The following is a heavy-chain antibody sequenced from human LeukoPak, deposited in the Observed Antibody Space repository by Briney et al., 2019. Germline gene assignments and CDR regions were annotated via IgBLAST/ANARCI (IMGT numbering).Heavy chain of an antibody. J-gene: IGHJ5*02. CDR3: ARVGYGDYEVYWFDP. V-gene: IGHV4-39*07. D-gene: IGHD4-17*01. CDR2: INHSGST. CDR1: GGSISSSSYY. Sequence: SETLSLTCTVSGGSISSSSYYWGWIRQPPGKGLEWIGEINHSGSTNYNPSLKSRVTISVDTSKNQFSLKLSSVTAADTAVYYCARVGYGDYEVYWFDPWGQGTLVTVSS.